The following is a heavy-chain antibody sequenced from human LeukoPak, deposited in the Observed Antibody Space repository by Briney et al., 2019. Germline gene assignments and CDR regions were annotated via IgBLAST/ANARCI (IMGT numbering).Heavy chain of an antibody. CDR2: IYYSGST. V-gene: IGHV4-34*01. CDR1: GGSFSGYY. CDR3: ARPRRDGYNWSLDY. J-gene: IGHJ4*02. Sequence: SETLSLTCAVYGGSFSGYYWSWIRQPPGKGLEWIGSIYYSGSTYYNPSLKSRVTISVDTSKNQFSLKLSSVTAADTAVYCCARPRRDGYNWSLDYWGQGTLVTVSS. D-gene: IGHD5-24*01.